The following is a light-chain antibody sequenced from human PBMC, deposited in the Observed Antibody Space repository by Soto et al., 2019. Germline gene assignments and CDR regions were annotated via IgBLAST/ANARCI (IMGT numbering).Light chain of an antibody. CDR2: DAS. CDR1: ESIRTW. J-gene: IGKJ1*01. V-gene: IGKV1-5*01. CDR3: QQYNNYPRT. Sequence: DIQMTQSPSTLSASIGDRVTITCRASESIRTWLAWYQHKPGKAPKFLIYDASSLESGVPSRFSGSGSGTEFTLTTSNLQADDFATYFCQQYNNYPRTFGQGTK.